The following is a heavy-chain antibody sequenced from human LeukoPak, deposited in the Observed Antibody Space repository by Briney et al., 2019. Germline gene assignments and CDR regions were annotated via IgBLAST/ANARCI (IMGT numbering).Heavy chain of an antibody. CDR2: ISTNNGNT. Sequence: GASVKVSCKASGYTFTSYGISWVRHAPRQGLEWMGWISTNNGNTNYAQKLQGRVTMTTDTSTSTAYMELRSVRSDDTAVYYCARVFTGGEVVRDYWGQGTLVTVSP. CDR3: ARVFTGGEVVRDY. CDR1: GYTFTSYG. D-gene: IGHD3-22*01. V-gene: IGHV1-18*04. J-gene: IGHJ4*02.